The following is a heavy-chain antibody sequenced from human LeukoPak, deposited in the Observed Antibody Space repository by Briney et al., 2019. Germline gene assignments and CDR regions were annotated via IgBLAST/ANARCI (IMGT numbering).Heavy chain of an antibody. CDR3: AKPPYDSSGYYTNDY. CDR2: ISGSGGST. CDR1: GFTFSSYA. V-gene: IGHV3-23*01. Sequence: GGSLRLSCAASGFTFSSYAMSWVRQAPGKGLEWVSAISGSGGSTYYADSVKGRFTISRDNSKSTLYLQMNSLRAEDTAVYYCAKPPYDSSGYYTNDYWGQGTLVTVSS. D-gene: IGHD3-22*01. J-gene: IGHJ4*02.